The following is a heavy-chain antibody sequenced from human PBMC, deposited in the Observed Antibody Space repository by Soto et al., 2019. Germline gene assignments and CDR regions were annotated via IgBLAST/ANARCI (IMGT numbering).Heavy chain of an antibody. Sequence: GESLKISCKGSGYNFTSYWINWVRQMPGKGLEWMGRIDPSDSYTKYSPSFQGHVTFSFDKSVSTAYLQWSILKASDSAMYYCARRVGASPNYYYGFDVWGKGTTVTVSS. CDR2: IDPSDSYT. D-gene: IGHD1-26*01. CDR1: GYNFTSYW. CDR3: ARRVGASPNYYYGFDV. J-gene: IGHJ6*04. V-gene: IGHV5-10-1*01.